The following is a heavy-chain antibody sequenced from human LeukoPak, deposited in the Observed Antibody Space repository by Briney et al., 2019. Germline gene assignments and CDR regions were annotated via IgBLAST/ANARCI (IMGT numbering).Heavy chain of an antibody. CDR1: GFTFRSYW. D-gene: IGHD5-18*01. V-gene: IGHV3-74*01. Sequence: GGSLRLSCAASGFTFRSYWMNWVRQGPGKGLVWVSRINSDGTSTTYADSVKGRFTISRDNAKNTLYLQMDSLRAEDTAVYYCARGSYGYDYWGQGTLVTVSS. J-gene: IGHJ4*02. CDR2: INSDGTST. CDR3: ARGSYGYDY.